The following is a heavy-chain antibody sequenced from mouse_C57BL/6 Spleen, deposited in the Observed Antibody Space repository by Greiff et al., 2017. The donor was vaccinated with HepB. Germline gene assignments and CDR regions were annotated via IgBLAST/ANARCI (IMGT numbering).Heavy chain of an antibody. D-gene: IGHD1-1*01. V-gene: IGHV5-12*01. J-gene: IGHJ2*01. CDR1: GFTFSDYY. Sequence: EVQRVESGGGLVQPGGSLKLSCAASGFTFSDYYMYWVRQTPEKRLEWVAYISNGGGSTYYPDTVKGRFTISRDKAKNTLYLQMSRLKSEDTAMYYCARLRSYYFDYWGQGTTLTVSS. CDR2: ISNGGGST. CDR3: ARLRSYYFDY.